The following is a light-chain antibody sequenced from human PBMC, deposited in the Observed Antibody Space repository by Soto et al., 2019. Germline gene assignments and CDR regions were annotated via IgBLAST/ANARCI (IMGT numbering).Light chain of an antibody. V-gene: IGKV1-27*01. CDR3: QMYNSAPWT. CDR2: ATS. J-gene: IGKJ1*01. Sequence: DIQMTQSPSSLSASVGDRVTVTCRASQDISIYFAWYQQKPGKVPKLLIYATSTWKSGVPSRFSGSGSGKDFNLTISSLQHEDVATYYCQMYNSAPWTFGQGTKGESK. CDR1: QDISIY.